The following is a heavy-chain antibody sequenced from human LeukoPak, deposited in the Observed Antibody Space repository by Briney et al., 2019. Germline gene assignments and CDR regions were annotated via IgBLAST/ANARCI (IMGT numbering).Heavy chain of an antibody. D-gene: IGHD6-13*01. J-gene: IGHJ5*02. CDR3: ARGPQQILNWFDP. CDR2: IYYSGST. Sequence: SETLSLTCTLSGRSISSGGYYWSRLRQHPGKGLEWIGYIYYSGSTYYNPSLKSRVTISEDKSKNQFSLKLSSVTAADTAVYYCARGPQQILNWFDPWGQGTLVTVSS. V-gene: IGHV4-31*03. CDR1: GRSISSGGYY.